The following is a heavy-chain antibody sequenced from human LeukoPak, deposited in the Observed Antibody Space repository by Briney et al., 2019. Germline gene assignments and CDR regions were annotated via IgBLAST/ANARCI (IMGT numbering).Heavy chain of an antibody. Sequence: PSETLSLTCTVSGGSISSSSYYWGWLRQPPGKGLEWIGSIYYSGSTYYNPSLKSRVTISVDTSKNQFSLKLSAVAAAGTAVYYCASRGGSYYSDYWGQGTLVTVSS. CDR2: IYYSGST. D-gene: IGHD1-26*01. CDR1: GGSISSSSYY. J-gene: IGHJ4*02. CDR3: ASRGGSYYSDY. V-gene: IGHV4-39*01.